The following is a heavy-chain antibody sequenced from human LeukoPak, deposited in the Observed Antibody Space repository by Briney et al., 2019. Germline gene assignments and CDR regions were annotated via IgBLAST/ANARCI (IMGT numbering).Heavy chain of an antibody. V-gene: IGHV1-2*06. CDR2: INPNSGGT. CDR1: GYTFTGYY. J-gene: IGHJ4*02. D-gene: IGHD3-22*01. CDR3: AREGSAIVVVITPLDY. Sequence: AAVKVSCKASGYTFTGYYMHWVRQAPGQGLEWMGRINPNSGGTNYAQKFQGRVTMNRDTSISTAYMELSRLRSDDTAVYYCAREGSAIVVVITPLDYWGQGTLVTVSS.